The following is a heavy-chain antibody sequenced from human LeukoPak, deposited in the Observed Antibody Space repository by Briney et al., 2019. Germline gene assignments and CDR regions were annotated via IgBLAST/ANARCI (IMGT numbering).Heavy chain of an antibody. Sequence: GGSLRLSCAASGFTFSSYGMSWVRQAPGKGLEWVSAISGSGGSTYYADSVKGRFTISRDNSKNTLYLQMNSLRAEDTAVYYCAKERSRVVVAATYWFDPWGQGTLVTVSS. CDR3: AKERSRVVVAATYWFDP. V-gene: IGHV3-23*01. D-gene: IGHD2-15*01. J-gene: IGHJ5*02. CDR2: ISGSGGST. CDR1: GFTFSSYG.